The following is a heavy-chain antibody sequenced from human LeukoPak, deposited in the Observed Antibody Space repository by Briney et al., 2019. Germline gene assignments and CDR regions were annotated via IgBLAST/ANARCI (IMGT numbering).Heavy chain of an antibody. Sequence: ASVKVSCKASGYTFSNYGITWVRQAPGQGPEWMGGIAPSLGTANYAQKFQGRVTITADASTSTAYMELNSLRFEDSAIYYCARSPYDFWSASPVPRYNWCDPWGQGTLVTVSS. V-gene: IGHV1-69*13. CDR2: IAPSLGTA. J-gene: IGHJ5*02. D-gene: IGHD3-3*01. CDR1: GYTFSNYG. CDR3: ARSPYDFWSASPVPRYNWCDP.